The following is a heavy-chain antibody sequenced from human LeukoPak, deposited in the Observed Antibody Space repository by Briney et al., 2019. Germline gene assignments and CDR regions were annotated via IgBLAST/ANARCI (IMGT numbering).Heavy chain of an antibody. CDR3: ARGGDIVVVSAAEFDP. CDR2: INHSGST. V-gene: IGHV4-34*01. J-gene: IGHJ5*02. Sequence: SETLSLTCAVYGGSFSGYYWSWIRQPPGKGLEWIGEINHSGSTNYNPSLKSRVTISVDTSKNQFSLKLSSVTAADTAVYYCARGGDIVVVSAAEFDPWGQGTLVTVSS. D-gene: IGHD2-2*01. CDR1: GGSFSGYY.